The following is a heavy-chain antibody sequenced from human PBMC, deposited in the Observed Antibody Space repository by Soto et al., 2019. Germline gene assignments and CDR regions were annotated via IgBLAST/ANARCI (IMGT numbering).Heavy chain of an antibody. J-gene: IGHJ4*02. V-gene: IGHV3-23*01. CDR2: VSGSGDRT. Sequence: EVQLLDSGGGLVQPGGSLRLSCAASGFTFSSYAMNWVRQAPGKGLEWGLVVSGSGDRTYYADSVKGRFTISRDNSKSTLYLQMNSLRTEDTAVYYCARRGPGTYFDYWGQGTLVTVSS. D-gene: IGHD6-13*01. CDR3: ARRGPGTYFDY. CDR1: GFTFSSYA.